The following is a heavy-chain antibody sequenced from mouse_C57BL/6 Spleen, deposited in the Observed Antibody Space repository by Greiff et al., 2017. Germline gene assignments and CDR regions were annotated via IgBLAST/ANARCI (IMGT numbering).Heavy chain of an antibody. J-gene: IGHJ2*01. V-gene: IGHV14-1*01. Sequence: VQLQQSGAELVRPGASVKLSCTASGFNIKDYYMHWVKQRPEQGLEWIGRIDPEDGDTEYAPKFQGKATMTADTSSNSANLQLSSLTSEDTAVYYCTPYYYGSSYALDYWGQGTTLTVSS. CDR2: IDPEDGDT. D-gene: IGHD1-1*01. CDR3: TPYYYGSSYALDY. CDR1: GFNIKDYY.